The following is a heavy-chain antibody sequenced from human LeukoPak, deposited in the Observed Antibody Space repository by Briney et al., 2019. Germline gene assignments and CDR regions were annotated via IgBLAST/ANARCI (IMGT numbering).Heavy chain of an antibody. CDR3: ARAASYYYDSSGYYQLRGDAFDI. V-gene: IGHV3-30-3*01. CDR1: GFTLSSYA. J-gene: IGHJ3*02. CDR2: ISYDGSNK. Sequence: PGGSLRLSCAASGFTLSSYAMHWVRQDPGKGLEWEAVISYDGSNKYYAASVKGPFTIYRDNSKNTLYLQMNILRAEDTAVYYCARAASYYYDSSGYYQLRGDAFDIWGQGTMVTVSS. D-gene: IGHD3-22*01.